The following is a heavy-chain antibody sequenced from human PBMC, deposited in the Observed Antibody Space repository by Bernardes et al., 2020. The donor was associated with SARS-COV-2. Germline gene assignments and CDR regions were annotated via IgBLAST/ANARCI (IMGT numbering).Heavy chain of an antibody. CDR1: GYPFTGYY. V-gene: IGHV1-2*02. Sequence: ASVKVSCKASGYPFTGYYIHWVRQAPGQGLEWMGWINPNSGGTNYAQKCQGRVTMTRDTSISTANMELSRLRSDDTAVYYCALPPTNYDRYGMDVWGQGTTVTVSS. CDR2: INPNSGGT. D-gene: IGHD3-22*01. J-gene: IGHJ6*02. CDR3: ALPPTNYDRYGMDV.